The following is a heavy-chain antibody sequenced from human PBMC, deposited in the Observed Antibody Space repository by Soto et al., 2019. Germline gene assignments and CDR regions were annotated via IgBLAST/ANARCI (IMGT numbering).Heavy chain of an antibody. V-gene: IGHV4-59*08. CDR3: ARLPPELGYCSGGSCYSGPFDY. D-gene: IGHD2-15*01. CDR1: GGSISSYY. J-gene: IGHJ4*02. Sequence: SETLSLTCTVSGGSISSYYWSWIRQPPGKGLEWIGYIYYSGSTNYNPSLKSRVTISVDTSKNQFSLKLSSVTAADTGVYYCARLPPELGYCSGGSCYSGPFDYWGQGTLVTVSS. CDR2: IYYSGST.